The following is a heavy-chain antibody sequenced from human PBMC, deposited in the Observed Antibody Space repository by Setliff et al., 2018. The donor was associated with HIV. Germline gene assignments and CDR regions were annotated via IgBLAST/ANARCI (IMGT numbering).Heavy chain of an antibody. V-gene: IGHV3-21*04. D-gene: IGHD3-22*01. CDR2: ISSTSIYK. Sequence: NPGGSLRLSCQASGFTSSRYTMNWVRQAPGKGLEWVSSISSTSIYKYYADSVKGRFTISRDNTKDSLYLQLDRLRADDTAVYYCARDRRGYQYESSGYPGFDPWGQGTLVTVSS. J-gene: IGHJ5*02. CDR1: GFTSSRYT. CDR3: ARDRRGYQYESSGYPGFDP.